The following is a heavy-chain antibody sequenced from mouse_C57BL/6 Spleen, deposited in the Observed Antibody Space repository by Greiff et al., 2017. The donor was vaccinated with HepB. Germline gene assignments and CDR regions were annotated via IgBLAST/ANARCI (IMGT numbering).Heavy chain of an antibody. CDR2: INPNNGGT. Sequence: EVQLQQSGPELVKPGASVKIPCKASGYTFTDYNMDWVKQSHGKSLEWIGDINPNNGGTINNQKFKGKATLTVDKSSSTAYMELRSLTSEDTAVYYCARSVAYYAMDYWGQGTSVTVSS. D-gene: IGHD1-1*01. J-gene: IGHJ4*01. V-gene: IGHV1-18*01. CDR1: GYTFTDYN. CDR3: ARSVAYYAMDY.